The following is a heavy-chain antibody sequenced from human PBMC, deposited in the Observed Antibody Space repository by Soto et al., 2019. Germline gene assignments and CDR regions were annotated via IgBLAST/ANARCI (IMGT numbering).Heavy chain of an antibody. D-gene: IGHD6-13*01. V-gene: IGHV3-48*02. CDR2: ITSNGTTV. CDR1: GFTFSSYS. J-gene: IGHJ4*02. Sequence: EVHLVESGGGLVQPGGSLRLSCAASGFTFSSYSRNWVRQAPGKGLEWVSYITSNGTTVYYADSVRGRFTISRDNAKNSLYLQMNSLRDDDTAVYYCARGSSNWAYYFDFWGQGTLVTVSS. CDR3: ARGSSNWAYYFDF.